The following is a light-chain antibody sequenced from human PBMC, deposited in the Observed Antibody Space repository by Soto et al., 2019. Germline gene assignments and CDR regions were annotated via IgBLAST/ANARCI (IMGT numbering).Light chain of an antibody. J-gene: IGKJ2*01. V-gene: IGKV3-15*01. CDR1: QSVSSN. Sequence: EVVMTQSPATLSVSPGERATLSCRASQSVSSNLTWYQQKPGQAPRLLIYGASTRATGIPARFSGSGSGTQFTLTISSLQSEDFAVYYCQQYNNWPPITFGQGTKLEIK. CDR2: GAS. CDR3: QQYNNWPPIT.